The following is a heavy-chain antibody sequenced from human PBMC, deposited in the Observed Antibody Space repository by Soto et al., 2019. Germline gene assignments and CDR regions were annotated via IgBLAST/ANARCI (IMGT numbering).Heavy chain of an antibody. CDR2: IYYSGST. J-gene: IGHJ4*02. D-gene: IGHD1-26*01. CDR3: EREPWGVVGATNY. V-gene: IGHV4-31*03. Sequence: QVQLQESGPGLVKPSQTLSLTCTVSGGSISSGGYYWSWIRQHPGKGLEWIGYIYYSGSTYYNPSLQRCVIILVDTSKNQFSLKLSSVTAADTAVYYWEREPWGVVGATNYWGQGTLVTVSS. CDR1: GGSISSGGYY.